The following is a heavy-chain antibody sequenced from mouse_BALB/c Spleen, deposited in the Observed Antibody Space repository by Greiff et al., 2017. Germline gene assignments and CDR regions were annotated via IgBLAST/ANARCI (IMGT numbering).Heavy chain of an antibody. Sequence: VHVKQSGAELVKPGASVKLSCTASGFNIKDTYMHWVKQRPEQGLEWIGRIDPANGNTKYDPKFQGKATITADTSSNTAYLQLSSLTSEDTAVYYCAREANSLLRLPYAMDYWGQGTSVTVSS. CDR3: AREANSLLRLPYAMDY. CDR1: GFNIKDTY. J-gene: IGHJ4*01. CDR2: IDPANGNT. D-gene: IGHD1-2*01. V-gene: IGHV14-3*02.